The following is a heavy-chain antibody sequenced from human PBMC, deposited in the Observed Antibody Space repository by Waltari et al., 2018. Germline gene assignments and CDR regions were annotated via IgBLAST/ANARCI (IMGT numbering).Heavy chain of an antibody. CDR3: AETISYYYYYIDV. D-gene: IGHD2-21*01. V-gene: IGHV4-39*01. Sequence: QLQLQESGPGLVKPSETLSLTCIVSGGAISSSSYYWAWLRQPPGKGLEWIGTIYYSGSTYYNPSLESRVTISVDTSKNQFSLKLSSVTAADTAVYYCAETISYYYYYIDVWGKGTTVTVSS. CDR1: GGAISSSSYY. J-gene: IGHJ6*03. CDR2: IYYSGST.